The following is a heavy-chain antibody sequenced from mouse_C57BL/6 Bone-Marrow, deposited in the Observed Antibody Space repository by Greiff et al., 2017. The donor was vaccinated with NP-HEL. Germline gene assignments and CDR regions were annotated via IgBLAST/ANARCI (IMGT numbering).Heavy chain of an antibody. CDR2: IYPGSGST. J-gene: IGHJ2*01. D-gene: IGHD1-1*01. V-gene: IGHV1-55*01. Sequence: QVQLQQPGAELVKPGASVKMSCKASGYTFTSYWITWVKQRPGQGLEWIGDIYPGSGSTNYNEKFKSKATLTVDTSSSTAYMQLSSLTSEDSAVYYCAREGGVVATCDYWGQGTTLTVSS. CDR1: GYTFTSYW. CDR3: AREGGVVATCDY.